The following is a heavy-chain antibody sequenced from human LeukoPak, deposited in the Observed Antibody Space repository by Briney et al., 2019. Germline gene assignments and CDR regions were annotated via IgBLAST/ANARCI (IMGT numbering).Heavy chain of an antibody. D-gene: IGHD6-19*01. V-gene: IGHV3-48*01. CDR3: ARDSRGPPVGYFDY. CDR1: GFTFSSYS. Sequence: GGSLRLSXAASGFTFSSYSMNWIRQARGKGLEWVSYISSSSGNIFYADSVKGRFTISRDNAKNSLYLQMNSLRAEDTAVYYCARDSRGPPVGYFDYWGQGTLVTVSS. J-gene: IGHJ4*02. CDR2: ISSSSGNI.